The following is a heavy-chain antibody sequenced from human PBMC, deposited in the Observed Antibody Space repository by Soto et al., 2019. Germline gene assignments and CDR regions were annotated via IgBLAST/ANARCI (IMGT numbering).Heavy chain of an antibody. V-gene: IGHV3-23*01. J-gene: IGHJ3*01. CDR3: AKDGQYRTDGFDV. D-gene: IGHD6-6*01. CDR2: LSRGGGTT. CDR1: GFTFSSHG. Sequence: EAQLLESGGDWAQPGGSLRLSCAASGFTFSSHGMSWVRQAPGKGLEWIAGLSRGGGTTYYAESVQGRFTISRDNSKNTLDLIMNSLKVEDTALYYCAKDGQYRTDGFDVWGQGTMVTVSS.